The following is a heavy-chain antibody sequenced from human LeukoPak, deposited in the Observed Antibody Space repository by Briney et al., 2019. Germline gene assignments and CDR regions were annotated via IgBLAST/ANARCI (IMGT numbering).Heavy chain of an antibody. V-gene: IGHV3-66*01. CDR2: IYSGGST. Sequence: PGGSLRLSCAASGFTVSSNYMSWVRQAPGKGLEWVSVIYSGGSTYYADSVKGRFTISRDNSKNTVYLQMNSVRAEDTAVYYCAREYYFDYWGQGTLVTVSS. CDR3: AREYYFDY. CDR1: GFTVSSNY. J-gene: IGHJ4*02.